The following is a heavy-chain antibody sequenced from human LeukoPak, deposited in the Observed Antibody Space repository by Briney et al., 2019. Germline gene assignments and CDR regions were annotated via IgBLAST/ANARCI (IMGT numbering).Heavy chain of an antibody. Sequence: GGPLRLSCAVSGFTSSSYAMTWVRQAPGKGLEWVSGISSSGGNTSYADFVRGRFTMSRDNSQNTVYLQMNSLSAEDTAIYYCANGWGGYYADSWGQGTLVTVSS. D-gene: IGHD3-3*01. CDR1: GFTSSSYA. J-gene: IGHJ4*02. V-gene: IGHV3-23*01. CDR2: ISSSGGNT. CDR3: ANGWGGYYADS.